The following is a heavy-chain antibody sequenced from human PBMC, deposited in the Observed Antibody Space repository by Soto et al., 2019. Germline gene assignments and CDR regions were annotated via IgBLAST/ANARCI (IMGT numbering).Heavy chain of an antibody. Sequence: QITLKESGPTLVKPTQTLTLTCTFSGFSLSTSGVGVGWLRQPPGKALEWLALIYWDDDKRYSPSLKSRLTITKDTSKNQVVLTMTNMDPVDTATYYCAHRRGYGSGSYPFDYWGQGTLVTVSS. J-gene: IGHJ4*02. D-gene: IGHD3-10*01. CDR2: IYWDDDK. CDR3: AHRRGYGSGSYPFDY. V-gene: IGHV2-5*02. CDR1: GFSLSTSGVG.